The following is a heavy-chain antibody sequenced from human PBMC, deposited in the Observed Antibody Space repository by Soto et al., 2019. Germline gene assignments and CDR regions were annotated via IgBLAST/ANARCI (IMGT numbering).Heavy chain of an antibody. V-gene: IGHV3-43D*03. CDR3: SKGAAARSPPLVFDY. CDR1: GFTFDDYA. D-gene: IGHD6-6*01. J-gene: IGHJ4*02. CDR2: ISWDGGST. Sequence: GGSLRLSCAASGFTFDDYAMHWVRQAPGKGLEWVSLISWDGGSTYYADSVKGRFTISRDNSKNSLYLQMNSLRAEDTALYYCSKGAAARSPPLVFDYWGQGTLVTVSS.